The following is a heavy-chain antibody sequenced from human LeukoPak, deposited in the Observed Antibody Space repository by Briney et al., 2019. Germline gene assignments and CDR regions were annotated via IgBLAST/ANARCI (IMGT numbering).Heavy chain of an antibody. CDR1: GFTFSTYS. CDR2: ISSGSSFI. Sequence: AGGSLRLSCAASGFTFSTYSMNWVRQAPGKGLEWVSSISSGSSFIYYADSVKGRFTISRDNAKNSLFLQMNSLRAEDTAVYYCAKGTTAMEDYWGQGTLVTVSS. D-gene: IGHD5-18*01. V-gene: IGHV3-21*01. CDR3: AKGTTAMEDY. J-gene: IGHJ4*02.